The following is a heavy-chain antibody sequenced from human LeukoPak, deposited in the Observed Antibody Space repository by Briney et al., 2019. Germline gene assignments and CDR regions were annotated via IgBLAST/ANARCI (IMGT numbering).Heavy chain of an antibody. V-gene: IGHV3-23*01. CDR1: GFTFSSYA. J-gene: IGHJ4*02. D-gene: IGHD3-16*01. CDR3: AKVSADGGGFDY. CDR2: ISGSGGST. Sequence: GGSLRLSCAASGFTFSSYAMSWVRQAPGKGLEWVSAISGSGGSTYYADSVKGRFTISRDNAKNSLYLQMNSLRAEDTALYYCAKVSADGGGFDYWGQGTLVTVSS.